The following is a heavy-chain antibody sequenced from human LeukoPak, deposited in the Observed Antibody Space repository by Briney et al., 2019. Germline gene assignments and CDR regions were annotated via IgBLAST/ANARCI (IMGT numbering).Heavy chain of an antibody. CDR1: GGSVSSYY. J-gene: IGHJ4*02. D-gene: IGHD6-13*01. V-gene: IGHV4-59*02. Sequence: SETLSLTCSVSGGSVSSYYWSWIRQPPGKGLEWIGYVYYTGSTNYNPSLKSRVTISVDTSKNQFSLKLSSVTAADTAVYYCARENSNSWYLDYWGQGTLVTVSS. CDR3: ARENSNSWYLDY. CDR2: VYYTGST.